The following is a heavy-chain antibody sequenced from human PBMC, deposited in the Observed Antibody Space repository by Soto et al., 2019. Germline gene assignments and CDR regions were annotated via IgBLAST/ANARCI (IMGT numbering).Heavy chain of an antibody. D-gene: IGHD2-15*01. J-gene: IGHJ4*02. CDR2: IKQDGSEK. CDR1: GFTFSSYW. CDR3: ARRGCSGGVCYSYFDY. V-gene: IGHV3-7*01. Sequence: PGGSLRLSCAASGFTFSSYWMSWVRQAPGKGLEWVANIKQDGSEKYYVDSVKGRFTISRDNAKNSLCLQMNSLRAEDTAVYYCARRGCSGGVCYSYFDYWGQGTLVTVSS.